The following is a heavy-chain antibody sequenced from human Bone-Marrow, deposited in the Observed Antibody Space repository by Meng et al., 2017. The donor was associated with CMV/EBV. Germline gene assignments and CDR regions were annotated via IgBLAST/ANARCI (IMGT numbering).Heavy chain of an antibody. CDR1: GFIFDNYA. V-gene: IGHV3-9*01. CDR3: ASSIAAHPVLFDY. J-gene: IGHJ4*02. Sequence: SLKISCAASGFIFDNYAMHWVRQAPGKGLEWISGIGVNSGNVGYADSVRGRFTISRDNAKNSLYLQMNSLRAEDTAVYYCASSIAAHPVLFDYWGQATLVTVSS. CDR2: IGVNSGNV. D-gene: IGHD6-6*01.